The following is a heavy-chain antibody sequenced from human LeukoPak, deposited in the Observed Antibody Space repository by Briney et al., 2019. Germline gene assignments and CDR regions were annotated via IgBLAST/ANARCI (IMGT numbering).Heavy chain of an antibody. CDR2: ISSSSSTI. Sequence: GGSLRLSCEASGFTFSAYAMTWVRQAPGKGLEWVSYISSSSSTIYYADSVKGRFAISRDNAKNSLYLQMNSLRDEDTAVYYCARELDCSGGSCYALRYYYYYGMDVWGQGTSVTVSS. CDR3: ARELDCSGGSCYALRYYYYYGMDV. D-gene: IGHD2-15*01. V-gene: IGHV3-48*02. J-gene: IGHJ6*02. CDR1: GFTFSAYA.